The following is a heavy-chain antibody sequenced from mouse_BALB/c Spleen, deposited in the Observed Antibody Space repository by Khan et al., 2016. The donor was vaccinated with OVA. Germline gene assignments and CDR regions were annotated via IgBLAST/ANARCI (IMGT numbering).Heavy chain of an antibody. D-gene: IGHD2-4*01. CDR1: GLSLTNYG. CDR2: IWADGST. Sequence: QVQLKESGPGLVAPSQSLSITCTVSGLSLTNYGVSWARQPPGKGLEWLGVIWADGSTNYHSALISRMSISKDNSKSQVFLKLNSLQPDDTATYYCAKLIYYDYDRYGRDYWGQGTSVTVSS. V-gene: IGHV2-3*01. CDR3: AKLIYYDYDRYGRDY. J-gene: IGHJ4*01.